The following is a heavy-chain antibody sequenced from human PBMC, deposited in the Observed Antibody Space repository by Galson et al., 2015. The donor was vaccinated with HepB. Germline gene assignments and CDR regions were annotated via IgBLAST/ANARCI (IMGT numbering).Heavy chain of an antibody. Sequence: SLRLSCAASGFTFSSYGMHWVRQAPGKGLEWVAFIRYDGSNKYYADSVKGRFTISRDNSKNTLYLQMNSLRAEDTAVYYCAKDRFGFMTVVTPVDLWGRGTLVTVSS. CDR3: AKDRFGFMTVVTPVDL. V-gene: IGHV3-30*02. CDR2: IRYDGSNK. D-gene: IGHD4-23*01. CDR1: GFTFSSYG. J-gene: IGHJ2*01.